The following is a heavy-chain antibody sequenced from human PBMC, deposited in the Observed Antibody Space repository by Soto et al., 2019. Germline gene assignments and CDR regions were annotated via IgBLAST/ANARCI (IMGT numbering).Heavy chain of an antibody. CDR3: ARFERYASGSYPFDY. V-gene: IGHV4-59*01. D-gene: IGHD3-10*01. CDR2: IYYSGST. CDR1: GGSINSYY. J-gene: IGHJ4*02. Sequence: PSETLSLTCTVSGGSINSYYWSWIRQPPGKGLEWIGYIYYSGSTNYNPSLKSRVTISVDTSRNEFSLRLSSVTAADTAVYYCARFERYASGSYPFDYWGQGTLVTVSS.